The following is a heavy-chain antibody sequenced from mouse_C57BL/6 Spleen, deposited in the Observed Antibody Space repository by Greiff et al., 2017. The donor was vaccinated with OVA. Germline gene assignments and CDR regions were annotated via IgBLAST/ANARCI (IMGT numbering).Heavy chain of an antibody. J-gene: IGHJ1*03. V-gene: IGHV1-4*01. CDR1: GYTFTSYT. D-gene: IGHD1-1*02. CDR3: ARRGSGGWYFDV. Sequence: VKLMESGAELARPGASVKMSCKASGYTFTSYTMHWVKQRPGQGLEWIGYINPSSGYTKYNQKFKDKATLTADKSSSTAYMQLSSLTSEDSAVYYCARRGSGGWYFDVWGTGTTVTVSS. CDR2: INPSSGYT.